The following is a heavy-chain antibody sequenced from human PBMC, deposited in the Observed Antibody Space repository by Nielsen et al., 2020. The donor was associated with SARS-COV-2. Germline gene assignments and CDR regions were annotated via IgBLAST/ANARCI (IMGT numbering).Heavy chain of an antibody. CDR1: GFTFSSYG. J-gene: IGHJ4*02. CDR2: IWYDGSNK. CDR3: ARRYSGYAAFDY. V-gene: IGHV3-33*08. Sequence: SCAASGFTFSSYGMHWVRQAPGKGLEWVAVIWYDGSNKYHADSVKGRFTIFRDNSKNTLYLEMNSLRADDTAVYYCARRYSGYAAFDYWGQGTLVTVSS. D-gene: IGHD5-12*01.